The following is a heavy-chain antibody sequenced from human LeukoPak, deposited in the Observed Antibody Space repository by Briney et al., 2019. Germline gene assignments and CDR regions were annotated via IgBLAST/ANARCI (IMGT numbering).Heavy chain of an antibody. V-gene: IGHV4-39*01. CDR2: IYYSGST. CDR3: ARQSGYSSSWYFDY. D-gene: IGHD6-13*01. CDR1: GGSISSYY. Sequence: SETLSLTCTVSGGSISSYYWGWIRQSPGKGLEWIGSIYYSGSTYYNPSLKSRITISVDASKNQFSLKLSSVTATDTAVYYCARQSGYSSSWYFDYWGQGTLVTVSS. J-gene: IGHJ4*02.